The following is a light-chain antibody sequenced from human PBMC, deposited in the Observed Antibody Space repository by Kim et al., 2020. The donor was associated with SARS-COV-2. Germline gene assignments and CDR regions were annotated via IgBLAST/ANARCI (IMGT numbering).Light chain of an antibody. CDR1: QSINSW. J-gene: IGKJ2*01. CDR2: KAS. Sequence: DIQMTQSPSTLSASVGDRVTITCRASQSINSWLAWYQQKQGKAPKLLVYKASSLESGVPSRFSGSGSGTEFTLTIRSLQPDDFATYYCQQYNNYPLTFGQGTKLEI. CDR3: QQYNNYPLT. V-gene: IGKV1-5*03.